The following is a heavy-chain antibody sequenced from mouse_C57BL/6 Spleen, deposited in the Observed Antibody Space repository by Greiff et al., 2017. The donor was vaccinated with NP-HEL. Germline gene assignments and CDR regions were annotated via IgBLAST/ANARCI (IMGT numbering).Heavy chain of an antibody. J-gene: IGHJ4*01. Sequence: QVQLKQSGPELVKPGASVKISCKASGYAFSSSWMNWVKQRPGKGLEWIGRLYPGDGDTNYNGKFKGKATLTADKSSSTAYMQLSSLTSEDSAVYFCASYYGSSYYAMDYWGQGTSVTVSS. CDR3: ASYYGSSYYAMDY. D-gene: IGHD1-1*01. CDR1: GYAFSSSW. V-gene: IGHV1-82*01. CDR2: LYPGDGDT.